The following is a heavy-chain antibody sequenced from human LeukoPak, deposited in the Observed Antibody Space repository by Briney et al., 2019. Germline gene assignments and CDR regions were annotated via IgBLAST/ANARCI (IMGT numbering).Heavy chain of an antibody. CDR2: INPNSGGT. Sequence: GASVKVSCKASGYTFTGYYTHWVRQAPGQGLEWMGWINPNSGGTNYAQKFQGRVTMTRDTSISTAYMELSRLRSDDTAVYYCARDRIAVAGISSRRFDYWGQGTLVTVSS. J-gene: IGHJ4*02. CDR3: ARDRIAVAGISSRRFDY. CDR1: GYTFTGYY. V-gene: IGHV1-2*02. D-gene: IGHD6-19*01.